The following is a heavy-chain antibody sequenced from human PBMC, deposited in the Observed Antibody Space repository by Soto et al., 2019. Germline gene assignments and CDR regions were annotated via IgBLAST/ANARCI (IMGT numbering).Heavy chain of an antibody. CDR3: ARDFYGSGSYYPFGY. J-gene: IGHJ4*02. Sequence: VQLEQCGAEVKKPGASVKVSCKASGGTFSSYAISWVRQAPGQGLEWMGGIIPIFGTANYAQKFQGRVTITADESTSTAYMELSSVRSEDTAVYYCARDFYGSGSYYPFGYWGQGTLVTVSS. CDR2: IIPIFGTA. V-gene: IGHV1-69*01. CDR1: GGTFSSYA. D-gene: IGHD3-10*01.